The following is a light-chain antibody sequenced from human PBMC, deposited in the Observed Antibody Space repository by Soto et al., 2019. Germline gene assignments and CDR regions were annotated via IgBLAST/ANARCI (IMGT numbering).Light chain of an antibody. V-gene: IGLV6-57*04. CDR3: QSYDSTTVI. J-gene: IGLJ2*01. CDR1: SGGIASNY. CDR2: EHN. Sequence: NFMLTQPHSVSESPGKTVTISCTRSSGGIASNYVQWYQQRPGSAPTTVIYEHNQRPSGVPDRFSGSTDCSSNSASLTISGLQTEDEADYYCQSYDSTTVIFGGGTKLTVL.